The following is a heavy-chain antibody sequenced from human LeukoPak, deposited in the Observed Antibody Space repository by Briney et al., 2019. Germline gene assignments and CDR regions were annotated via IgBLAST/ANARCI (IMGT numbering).Heavy chain of an antibody. CDR1: GYTFTSYY. Sequence: RRASVKVSCKASGYTFTSYYMHWVRQAPGQGLEWMGIINPSGGSTRYGQKFQGRVTMTRDMSTSTVYMELSSLRSEDTAVYYCARDAAAAHPEYYFDYWGQGTLVTVSS. J-gene: IGHJ4*02. CDR2: INPSGGST. D-gene: IGHD6-13*01. V-gene: IGHV1-46*01. CDR3: ARDAAAAHPEYYFDY.